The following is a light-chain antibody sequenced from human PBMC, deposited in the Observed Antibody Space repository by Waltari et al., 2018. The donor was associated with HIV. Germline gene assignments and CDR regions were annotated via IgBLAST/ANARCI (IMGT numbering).Light chain of an antibody. Sequence: QSVLTQPPSISGAPGQRVTISCTGSSSNIGAGYDVHWYQQLPGKAPKLLIYDSRERPSGVRDRCAASKSGTSASLAITALQAEDEADYYCQSYDNNLSVWMFGGGTKLTVL. J-gene: IGLJ3*02. V-gene: IGLV1-40*01. CDR1: SSNIGAGYD. CDR3: QSYDNNLSVWM. CDR2: DSR.